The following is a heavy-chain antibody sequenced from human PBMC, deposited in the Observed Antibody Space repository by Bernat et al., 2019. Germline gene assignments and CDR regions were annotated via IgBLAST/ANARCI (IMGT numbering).Heavy chain of an antibody. Sequence: VQLLESGGGLVQPGGSLRLSCAASGFTFSSYAMSWVRQAPGKGLEWVAVISYDGSNKYYADSVKGRFTISRDNSKNTLYLQMNSLRAEDTAVYYCAKAGYDFWSGYYDYYYGMDVWGQGTTVTVSS. CDR1: GFTFSSYA. V-gene: IGHV3-30*18. J-gene: IGHJ6*02. CDR3: AKAGYDFWSGYYDYYYGMDV. CDR2: ISYDGSNK. D-gene: IGHD3-3*01.